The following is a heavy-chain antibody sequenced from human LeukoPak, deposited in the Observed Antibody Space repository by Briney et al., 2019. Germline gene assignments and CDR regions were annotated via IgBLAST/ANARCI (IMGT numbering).Heavy chain of an antibody. J-gene: IGHJ4*02. CDR1: GFTFSDYY. CDR2: ISGGGIAM. D-gene: IGHD2-21*01. Sequence: GGSLRLSCAASGFTFSDYYMTWIRQAPGKGMEWVSSISGGGIAMTYGDSLNGRFTISRDNATNSLYLQMNSLRAEDTAVYYCGRCDGLSKVDCLVRGTLVTVSS. CDR3: GRCDGLSKVDC. V-gene: IGHV3-11*01.